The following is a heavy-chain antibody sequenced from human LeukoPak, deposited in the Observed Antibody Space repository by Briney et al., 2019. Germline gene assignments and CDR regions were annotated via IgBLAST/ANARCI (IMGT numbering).Heavy chain of an antibody. Sequence: SVKVSCKASGGTFSSYAISWVRQAPGQGLEWMGGIIPIFGTAYYAQKFQGRVTITADESTSTAYMELSSLRSEDTAVYYCGRVKAAAGPAPFDYWGQGTLVTVSS. CDR3: GRVKAAAGPAPFDY. D-gene: IGHD6-13*01. CDR2: IIPIFGTA. V-gene: IGHV1-69*01. CDR1: GGTFSSYA. J-gene: IGHJ4*02.